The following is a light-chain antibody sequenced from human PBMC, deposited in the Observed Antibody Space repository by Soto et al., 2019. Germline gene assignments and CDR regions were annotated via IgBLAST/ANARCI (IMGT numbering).Light chain of an antibody. V-gene: IGKV3-20*01. CDR3: HLYNRSPYN. Sequence: EIVLTQSPGTLSLSPGERVTLSCRASQSVHNNYLAWYQQKPGQAPRLLIYGASTRATGISDRFSGSGSGTDFTLTISRLEPEEVVVFYCHLYNRSPYNFGQGTKLESK. J-gene: IGKJ2*01. CDR1: QSVHNNY. CDR2: GAS.